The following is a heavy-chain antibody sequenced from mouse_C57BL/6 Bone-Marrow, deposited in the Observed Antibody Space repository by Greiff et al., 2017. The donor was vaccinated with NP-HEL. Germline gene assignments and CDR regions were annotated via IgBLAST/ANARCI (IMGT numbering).Heavy chain of an antibody. CDR3: ASPYDYDVAWFAY. CDR1: GFTFSSYG. D-gene: IGHD2-4*01. Sequence: EVNVVESGGDLVKPGGSLKLSCAASGFTFSSYGMSWVRQTPDKRLEWVATISSGGSYTYYPDSVKGRFTIFRDNAKNTLYLQMSSLKSEDTAMYYCASPYDYDVAWFAYGGQGTLVTVSA. CDR2: ISSGGSYT. V-gene: IGHV5-6*01. J-gene: IGHJ3*01.